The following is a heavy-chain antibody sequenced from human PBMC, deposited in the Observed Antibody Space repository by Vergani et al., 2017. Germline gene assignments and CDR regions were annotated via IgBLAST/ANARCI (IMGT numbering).Heavy chain of an antibody. CDR1: GFTFSSYS. CDR3: AKIPLLWFGESPDNYYYYGMDV. CDR2: ISSSSSYI. J-gene: IGHJ6*02. D-gene: IGHD3-10*01. Sequence: EVQLVESGGGLVKPGGSLRLSCAASGFTFSSYSMNWVRQAPGKGLEWVSSISSSSSYIYYADSVKGRFTISRDNAKNSLYLQMNSLRAEDTAVYYCAKIPLLWFGESPDNYYYYGMDVWGQGTTVTVSS. V-gene: IGHV3-21*01.